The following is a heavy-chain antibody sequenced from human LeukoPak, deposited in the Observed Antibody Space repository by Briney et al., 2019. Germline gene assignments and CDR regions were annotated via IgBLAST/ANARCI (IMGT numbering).Heavy chain of an antibody. CDR1: GYTFTSYD. J-gene: IGHJ4*02. CDR3: ARGPKWSGSYYYFDY. D-gene: IGHD1-26*01. CDR2: MNPNSGNT. V-gene: IGHV1-8*01. Sequence: ASVKVPCKTSGYTFTSYDINWVRQATGQGLEWMGWMNPNSGNTGYAQKFQGRVTITRNTSITTAYMELSSLRSEDTAVYYCARGPKWSGSYYYFDYWGQGTLVTVSP.